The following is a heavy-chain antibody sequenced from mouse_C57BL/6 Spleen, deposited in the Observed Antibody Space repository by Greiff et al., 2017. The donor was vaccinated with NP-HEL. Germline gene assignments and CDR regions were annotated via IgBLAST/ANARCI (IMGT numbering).Heavy chain of an antibody. Sequence: VQLKQSGPELVKPGASVKIPCKASGYTFTDYNMDWVKQSHGKSLEWIGDINPNNGGTIYNQKFKGKATLTVDKSSSTAYMELRSLTSEDTAVYYCARNYYGYYAMDYWGQGTSVTVSS. CDR3: ARNYYGYYAMDY. D-gene: IGHD2-1*01. CDR1: GYTFTDYN. V-gene: IGHV1-18*01. J-gene: IGHJ4*01. CDR2: INPNNGGT.